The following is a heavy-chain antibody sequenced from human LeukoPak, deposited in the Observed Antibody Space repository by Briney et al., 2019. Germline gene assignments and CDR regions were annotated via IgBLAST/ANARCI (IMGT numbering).Heavy chain of an antibody. V-gene: IGHV4-59*01. CDR1: GFTLSSYA. CDR2: IRYSGRT. Sequence: KPGGSLRLSCTVSGFTLSSYAMTWIRQPPGKGLEWIGYIRYSGRTEYNPSLKSRVTISIQTSKNQFSLKLTSVTAADTAIYYCARLPDVSGWPFDYWGQGILVTVSS. D-gene: IGHD6-19*01. J-gene: IGHJ4*02. CDR3: ARLPDVSGWPFDY.